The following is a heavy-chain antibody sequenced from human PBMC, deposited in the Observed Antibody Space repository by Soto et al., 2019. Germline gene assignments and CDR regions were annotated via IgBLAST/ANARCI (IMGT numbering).Heavy chain of an antibody. D-gene: IGHD6-25*01. CDR3: AREVSDPAVSAFDY. V-gene: IGHV3-48*02. J-gene: IGHJ4*02. CDR1: GFTFSSYS. CDR2: ISSSISSM. Sequence: EVQLVESGGGLVQPGGSLRLSCAASGFTFSSYSMNWGRQAPGKGLEWLSYISSSISSMHYAGSVKGRFTISSDSAKNSLYLPITSLSDEDTAVYYCAREVSDPAVSAFDYWGQGTLVNLSS.